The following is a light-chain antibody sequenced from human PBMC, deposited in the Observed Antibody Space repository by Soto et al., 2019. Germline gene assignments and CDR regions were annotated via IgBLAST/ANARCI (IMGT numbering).Light chain of an antibody. V-gene: IGKV1-8*01. CDR2: AAS. CDR1: QGISSY. Sequence: AIRMTQSPSSFSASTGDRVTITCRASQGISSYLAWYQQKPGKAPKLLIYAASTLHRGVPSRFSGSGSGTECTLTISCRQSEDGATDYCQQYYIYPFTFGGGTKVEIK. CDR3: QQYYIYPFT. J-gene: IGKJ4*01.